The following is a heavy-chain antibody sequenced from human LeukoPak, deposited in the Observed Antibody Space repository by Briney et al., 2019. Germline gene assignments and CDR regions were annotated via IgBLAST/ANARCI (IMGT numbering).Heavy chain of an antibody. CDR2: IRSSSET. V-gene: IGHV3-48*01. J-gene: IGHJ5*02. D-gene: IGHD5-12*01. Sequence: GGSLRLSCAASGFIFSQYSMNWVRQAPGKGLEWVSHIRSSSETFYADSVKGRFTISRDNARNSLYLQMNNLRGENTAIYYCARDAGNSGYGCDLWGQGTLVTVSS. CDR3: ARDAGNSGYGCDL. CDR1: GFIFSQYS.